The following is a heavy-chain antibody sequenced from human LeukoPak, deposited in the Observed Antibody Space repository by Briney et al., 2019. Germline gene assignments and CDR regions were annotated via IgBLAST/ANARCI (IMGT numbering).Heavy chain of an antibody. CDR1: EYSFTNNW. Sequence: GESLKISCQGSEYSFTNNWIGWVRQMPGQGLEWMGIIYPGDSDTRYSPSFQSQVTISADKSISTAYLQWSSLKASDTAMYYSARKGPISRRLYFFDYWGQGSLVTGSS. V-gene: IGHV5-51*01. CDR2: IYPGDSDT. CDR3: ARKGPISRRLYFFDY. J-gene: IGHJ4*02.